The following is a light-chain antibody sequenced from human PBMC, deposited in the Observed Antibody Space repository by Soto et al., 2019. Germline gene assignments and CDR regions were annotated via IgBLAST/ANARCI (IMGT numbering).Light chain of an antibody. Sequence: EILMTQSPATLSVSPGEGATLPCRASQSVNNNLAWYQQKPGQAPRLLIFDASTRATGIPARFSGTGSGTEFTLTISSLQSEDFAVYYCQQYNRWFSITFGQGTRLEIK. V-gene: IGKV3-15*01. J-gene: IGKJ5*01. CDR1: QSVNNN. CDR3: QQYNRWFSIT. CDR2: DAS.